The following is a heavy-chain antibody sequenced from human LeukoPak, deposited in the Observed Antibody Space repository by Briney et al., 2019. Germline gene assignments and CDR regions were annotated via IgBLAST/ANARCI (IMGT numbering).Heavy chain of an antibody. V-gene: IGHV3-33*08. Sequence: GGSLRLSCAASGFTFSSYGMPWVRQAPGKGLEWVAVIWYDGSNKYYADSVKGRFTISRDNSKNTLYLQMNSLRAEDTAVYYCAREGYSYGLYYFDYWGQGTLVTVSS. CDR1: GFTFSSYG. D-gene: IGHD5-18*01. CDR2: IWYDGSNK. J-gene: IGHJ4*02. CDR3: AREGYSYGLYYFDY.